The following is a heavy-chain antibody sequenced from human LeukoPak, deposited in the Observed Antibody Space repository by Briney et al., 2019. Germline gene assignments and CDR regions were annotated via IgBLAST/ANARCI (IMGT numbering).Heavy chain of an antibody. J-gene: IGHJ4*02. CDR3: ARAESGSYYY. Sequence: GGSLRLSCAASGFTFSRYGMHWVRQAPGKGLEWVTAISYDGSNKYYADSVKGRFTISRDNSKNTLYLQMNSLRAEDTAVYYCARAESGSYYYWGQGTLVTVSS. D-gene: IGHD1-26*01. CDR1: GFTFSRYG. V-gene: IGHV3-30*04. CDR2: ISYDGSNK.